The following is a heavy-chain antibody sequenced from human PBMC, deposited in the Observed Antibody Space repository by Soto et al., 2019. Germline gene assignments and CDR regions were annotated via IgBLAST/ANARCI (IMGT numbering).Heavy chain of an antibody. CDR1: GYTFTSYG. CDR3: ARDQESEYSSGWQPGNWFDP. D-gene: IGHD6-19*01. Sequence: GASVKVSCKASGYTFTSYGISWVRQAPGQGLEWMGWISAYNGNTNYAQKLQGRVTMTTDTSTSTAYMELRSLRSDDTAVYYCARDQESEYSSGWQPGNWFDPWGQGTLVTVSS. J-gene: IGHJ5*02. CDR2: ISAYNGNT. V-gene: IGHV1-18*01.